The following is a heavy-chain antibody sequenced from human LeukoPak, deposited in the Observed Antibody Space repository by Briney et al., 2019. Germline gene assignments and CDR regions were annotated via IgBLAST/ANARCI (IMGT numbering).Heavy chain of an antibody. CDR2: FDPEDGET. CDR1: GYTLTELS. Sequence: GASVKVSCEVSGYTLTELSMHWVRQAPGKGLEWMGGFDPEDGETIYAQKFQGRVTMTEDTSTDTAYMELSSLRSEDTAVYYCATDSGYSYGPGGFDYWGQGTLVTVSS. CDR3: ATDSGYSYGPGGFDY. D-gene: IGHD5-18*01. J-gene: IGHJ4*02. V-gene: IGHV1-24*01.